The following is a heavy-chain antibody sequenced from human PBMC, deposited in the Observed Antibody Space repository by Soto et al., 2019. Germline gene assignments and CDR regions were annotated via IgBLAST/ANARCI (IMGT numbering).Heavy chain of an antibody. D-gene: IGHD6-13*01. CDR3: ARDAAAGLNDY. V-gene: IGHV1-18*01. CDR1: GYTFTSYG. Sequence: QVQLVQSGAEVKKPGASVKVSCKASGYTFTSYGISWVRQAPGQGLEWMGWISAYNVNTKYVQKFQGRVTMTTDTPTSTAYMELRSLRSDDTAVYYCARDAAAGLNDYRGQGTLVTVSS. CDR2: ISAYNVNT. J-gene: IGHJ4*02.